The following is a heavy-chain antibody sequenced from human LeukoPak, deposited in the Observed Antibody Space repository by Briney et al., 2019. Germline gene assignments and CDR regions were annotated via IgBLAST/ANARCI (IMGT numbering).Heavy chain of an antibody. V-gene: IGHV3-74*01. Sequence: GGSLRLSCAASGFRFSRYWMHWVRHAPGTGLKWVSRIYRDGSTTDYADSVKGRFSISRDNSKNTLYLDMNSLRAEDTAVYYCARVTVTTFSPTDYMDVWGKGTTVTISS. CDR2: IYRDGSTT. D-gene: IGHD4-17*01. CDR3: ARVTVTTFSPTDYMDV. CDR1: GFRFSRYW. J-gene: IGHJ6*03.